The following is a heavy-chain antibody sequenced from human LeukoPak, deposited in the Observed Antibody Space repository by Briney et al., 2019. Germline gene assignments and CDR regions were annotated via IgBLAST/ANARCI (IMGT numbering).Heavy chain of an antibody. J-gene: IGHJ4*02. CDR1: GYSFIVYY. CDR3: VRDWELRYSQGGFDY. V-gene: IGHV1-2*02. Sequence: ASVKVSCKASGYSFIVYYIHWVRQAPGQGLEWMGWINPRSGETHYAQQFQGRLTMTRDTSISTAYMELNRLTSDDTAVYFCVRDWELRYSQGGFDYWGQGTLVTISS. CDR2: INPRSGET. D-gene: IGHD3-10*01.